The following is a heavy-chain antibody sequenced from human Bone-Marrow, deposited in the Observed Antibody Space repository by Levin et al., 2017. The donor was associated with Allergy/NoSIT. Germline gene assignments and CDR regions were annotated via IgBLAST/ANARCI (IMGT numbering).Heavy chain of an antibody. D-gene: IGHD5-12*01. CDR3: VRDLRGYSGYDSVY. J-gene: IGHJ4*02. Sequence: PGGSLRLSCAASGFTFSSYWMHWVRQAPGRGLVWVSRINTDGSITTYADSVKGRLTISRDNAKNTLYLQMYSLRAEDTAVYYCVRDLRGYSGYDSVYWGQGTLVTVSS. V-gene: IGHV3-74*01. CDR2: INTDGSIT. CDR1: GFTFSSYW.